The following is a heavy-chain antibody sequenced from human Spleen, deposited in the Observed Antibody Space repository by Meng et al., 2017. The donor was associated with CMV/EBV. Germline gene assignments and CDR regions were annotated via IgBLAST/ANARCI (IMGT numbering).Heavy chain of an antibody. J-gene: IGHJ4*02. CDR3: ARAGEYYEGTGYGPVDF. V-gene: IGHV3-66*02. CDR1: GFSVSTNY. Sequence: GESLKISCAASGFSVSTNYMGWARQAPEKGLEWVSVVYGSGETYYEDSAKGRLTISRDSSKNTLYLQMNSLRAEDTAVYYCARAGEYYEGTGYGPVDFWGQGTLVTVSS. CDR2: VYGSGET. D-gene: IGHD3-22*01.